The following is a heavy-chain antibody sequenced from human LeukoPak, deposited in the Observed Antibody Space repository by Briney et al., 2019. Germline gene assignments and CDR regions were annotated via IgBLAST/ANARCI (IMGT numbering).Heavy chain of an antibody. CDR2: IKKDGSEK. Sequence: GGSLRLSCAASGFSFSTYWMSWVRQAPGKGLEWVANIKKDGSEKKYVDSVKGRFTISRDNAKNSLHLQVNSLRTEDTAVYYCTGSFGELSFFAHWGQGTLVTVSS. CDR3: TGSFGELSFFAH. V-gene: IGHV3-7*03. J-gene: IGHJ4*02. D-gene: IGHD3-16*01. CDR1: GFSFSTYW.